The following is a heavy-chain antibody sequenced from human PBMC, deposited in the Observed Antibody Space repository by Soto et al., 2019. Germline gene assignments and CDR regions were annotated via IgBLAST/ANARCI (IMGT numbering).Heavy chain of an antibody. V-gene: IGHV3-30*18. CDR3: AKRGRLRLGEAFDY. CDR1: GFTFSSYG. CDR2: ISYDGSNK. Sequence: PGGSLRLSCAASGFTFSSYGMHWVRQAPGKGLEWVAVISYDGSNKYYADSVKGRFTISRDNSKNTLYLQMNSLRAEDTAVYYSAKRGRLRLGEAFDYWGEGTLVTVSS. D-gene: IGHD3-16*01. J-gene: IGHJ4*02.